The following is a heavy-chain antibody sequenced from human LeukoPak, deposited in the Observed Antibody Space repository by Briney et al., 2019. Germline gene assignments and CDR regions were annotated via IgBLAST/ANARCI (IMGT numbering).Heavy chain of an antibody. V-gene: IGHV3-64D*09. D-gene: IGHD2-8*01. J-gene: IGHJ4*02. CDR1: GFPFSSYA. CDR3: VKDGLMRFFDY. Sequence: GGSLRLSCSASGFPFSSYAMHWVRQAPGKGLEYVSAISDSGGSTYYADSVKGRFTISRDNSKNTLYLQMSSLRAEDTAVYYCVKDGLMRFFDYWGQGTLVTVSS. CDR2: ISDSGGST.